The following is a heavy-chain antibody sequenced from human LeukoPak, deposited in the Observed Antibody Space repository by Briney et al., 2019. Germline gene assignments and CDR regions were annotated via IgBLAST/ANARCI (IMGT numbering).Heavy chain of an antibody. CDR1: GFTFSSYA. Sequence: GGSLRLSCAASGFTFSSYAMSWVRQAPGKGLEWVSVIYSGGSTYYADSVKGRFTISRDNSKNTLYLQMNSLRAEDTAVYYCARDGGVYSGSYYDYWGQGTLVTVSS. CDR3: ARDGGVYSGSYYDY. J-gene: IGHJ4*02. D-gene: IGHD1-26*01. V-gene: IGHV3-53*01. CDR2: IYSGGST.